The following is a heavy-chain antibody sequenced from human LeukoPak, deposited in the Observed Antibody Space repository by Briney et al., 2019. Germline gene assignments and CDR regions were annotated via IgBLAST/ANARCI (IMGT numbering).Heavy chain of an antibody. Sequence: PGGSLRLSCAASGFTFSSYSMNWVRQAPGKGLEWVSSISSSSSYIYYADSVKGRFTISRDNAKNSLDLQMNSLRDVDTAIYYCARAGGGGYNYGLDYWGQGILVAVSS. CDR2: ISSSSSYI. D-gene: IGHD5-18*01. CDR3: ARAGGGGYNYGLDY. CDR1: GFTFSSYS. J-gene: IGHJ4*02. V-gene: IGHV3-21*01.